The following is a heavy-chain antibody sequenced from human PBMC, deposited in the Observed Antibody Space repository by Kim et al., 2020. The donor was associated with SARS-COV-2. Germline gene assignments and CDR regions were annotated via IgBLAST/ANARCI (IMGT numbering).Heavy chain of an antibody. J-gene: IGHJ1*01. CDR3: ARGASTGVWGLCPH. D-gene: IGHD7-27*01. Sequence: ADSVEGRFAISRDNAKNSLYLQMNSLRAEDTAVYYCARGASTGVWGLCPHWGQGTLVTVSS. V-gene: IGHV3-21*01.